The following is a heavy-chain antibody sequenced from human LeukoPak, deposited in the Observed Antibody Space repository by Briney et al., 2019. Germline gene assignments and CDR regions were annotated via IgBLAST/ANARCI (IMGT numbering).Heavy chain of an antibody. V-gene: IGHV4-59*12. CDR2: IYYSGST. D-gene: IGHD2-21*01. CDR1: GGSISSYY. J-gene: IGHJ3*02. Sequence: SETLSLTCTVSGGSISSYYWSWIRQPPGKGLEWIGYIYYSGSTNYNPSLKSRVTISVDTSKNQFSLKLSSVTAADTAVYYCASFVGDGDAFDIWGQGTMVTVSS. CDR3: ASFVGDGDAFDI.